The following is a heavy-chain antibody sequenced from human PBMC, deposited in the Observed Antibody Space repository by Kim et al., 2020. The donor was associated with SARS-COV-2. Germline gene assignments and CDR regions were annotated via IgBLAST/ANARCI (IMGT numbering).Heavy chain of an antibody. CDR1: GFTFNNYA. CDR2: VSGGGGNRT. D-gene: IGHD2-2*02. CDR3: GKGLGPSCYNPVDY. J-gene: IGHJ4*02. V-gene: IGHV3-23*01. Sequence: GGSLRLSCAASGFTFNNYAMTWVRQAPGKGLEWVSVVSGGGGNRTYYGNSVKGRFTISRDNSKNALFLQMNSLRAEDTAVYYCGKGLGPSCYNPVDYWGQGTPVTVSS.